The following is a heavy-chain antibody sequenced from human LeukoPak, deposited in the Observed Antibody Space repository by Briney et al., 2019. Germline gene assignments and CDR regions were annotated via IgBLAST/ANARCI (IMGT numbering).Heavy chain of an antibody. CDR2: IDWDGDK. J-gene: IGHJ4*02. Sequence: SGPALVKPTQTLTLTCSFSGSALSTRGMCVSWVRQPPGKALEWLALIDWDGDKYYSTSLKTRLTISKDTSKNQVALTMTNMDPVVTGTYFCARVTPVTGLDYWGQGTLVAVSS. CDR1: GSALSTRGMC. CDR3: ARVTPVTGLDY. D-gene: IGHD2-21*02. V-gene: IGHV2-70*20.